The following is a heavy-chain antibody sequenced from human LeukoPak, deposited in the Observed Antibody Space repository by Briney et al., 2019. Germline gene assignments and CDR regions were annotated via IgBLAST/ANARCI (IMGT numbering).Heavy chain of an antibody. D-gene: IGHD1-26*01. CDR1: GFISSSFS. Sequence: GGSLRLSCVGSGFISSSFSMNWVRQAPGKGLEWLSYISRSSSPKYYADSVRGRFTISRDNAKNSLYLQMTSLRDEDTAVYYCARDRWDLPYFDFWGQGAPVTVSS. CDR3: ARDRWDLPYFDF. V-gene: IGHV3-48*02. J-gene: IGHJ4*02. CDR2: ISRSSSPK.